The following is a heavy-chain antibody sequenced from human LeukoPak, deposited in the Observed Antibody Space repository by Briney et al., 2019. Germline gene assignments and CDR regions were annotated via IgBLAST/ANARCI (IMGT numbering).Heavy chain of an antibody. J-gene: IGHJ4*02. V-gene: IGHV5-51*01. D-gene: IGHD6-19*01. Sequence: GESLKIPCKGSGYSFTSYWIGWVRQMPGKGLEWMGTIYPGDSDTRYSPSFQGQVTISADKSISTAYLQWSSLKASDTAIYYCATPIYSSGWLFDYWGQGTLVTVSS. CDR3: ATPIYSSGWLFDY. CDR2: IYPGDSDT. CDR1: GYSFTSYW.